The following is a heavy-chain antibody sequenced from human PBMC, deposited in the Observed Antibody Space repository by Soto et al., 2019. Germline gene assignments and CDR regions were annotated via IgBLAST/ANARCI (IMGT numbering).Heavy chain of an antibody. CDR1: GGTFSSYA. CDR3: ARDRGHSSGYYPYWFDP. J-gene: IGHJ5*02. CDR2: IIPIFGTA. D-gene: IGHD3-22*01. Sequence: QVQLVQSGAEVKKPGSSVKVSCKASGGTFSSYAITWVRQAPGQGLEWMGGIIPIFGTANYAQKFQGRVTITADESTRTAYMELSSLRSEDTAVYYCARDRGHSSGYYPYWFDPWGQGTLVTVSS. V-gene: IGHV1-69*12.